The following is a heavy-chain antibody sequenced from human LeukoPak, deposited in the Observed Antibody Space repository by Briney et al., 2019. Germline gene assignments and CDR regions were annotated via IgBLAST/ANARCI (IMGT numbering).Heavy chain of an antibody. Sequence: ASVKVSCKASGYTFTSYGISWVRQAPGQGLEWMGWISAYNGNTNYAQKLQGRVTMTTGTSTSTAYMELRSLRSDDTAVYYCARLGYYDSWSGYIAYYYYYMDVWGKGTTVTVSS. V-gene: IGHV1-18*01. CDR3: ARLGYYDSWSGYIAYYYYYMDV. D-gene: IGHD3-3*01. J-gene: IGHJ6*03. CDR2: ISAYNGNT. CDR1: GYTFTSYG.